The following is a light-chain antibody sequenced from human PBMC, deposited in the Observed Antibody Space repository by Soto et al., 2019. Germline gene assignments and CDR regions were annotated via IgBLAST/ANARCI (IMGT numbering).Light chain of an antibody. CDR1: QAIITY. CDR2: DAS. V-gene: IGKV1-33*01. CDR3: HQSYSTRT. J-gene: IGKJ1*01. Sequence: DIQLTQSPSSLSASVGDRVTITCQASQAIITYLNWFQQKPGKAPKLLIYDASHLETGAPSRFSGSGSGTAFTSTISSLQPEDIGNYYCHQSYSTRTFGQGPKVDIK.